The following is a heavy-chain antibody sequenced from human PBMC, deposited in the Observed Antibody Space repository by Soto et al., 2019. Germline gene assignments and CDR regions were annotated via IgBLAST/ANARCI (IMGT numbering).Heavy chain of an antibody. V-gene: IGHV1-2*02. J-gene: IGHJ6*02. CDR2: INPNSGGT. D-gene: IGHD1-1*01. CDR1: GYTFNDYY. Sequence: SVKVSCKASGYTFNDYYMHWVRQAPGQGLESMGWINPNSGGTNFAQKFQGRVTMTRDTSFTTAYMELTRLTSDDTAVYYCARGGNVRYGMDVWGQGTTVTVSS. CDR3: ARGGNVRYGMDV.